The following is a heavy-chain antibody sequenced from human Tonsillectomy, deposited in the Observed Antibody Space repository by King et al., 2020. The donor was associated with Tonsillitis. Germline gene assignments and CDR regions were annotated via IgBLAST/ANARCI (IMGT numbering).Heavy chain of an antibody. D-gene: IGHD3-10*01. V-gene: IGHV3-30*02. CDR1: GFTFSSYG. CDR2: IRYDGSNK. Sequence: VQLVESGGGVVQPGGSLRLSCAASGFTFSSYGMHWVRQAPGKGLEWVAFIRYDGSNKYYADSVKGRFTISRDNSKNTLYLQMNSLRAEDTAVYYCAKDRSQVNYYGSGTDIDYGGQGTLVTVSS. J-gene: IGHJ4*02. CDR3: AKDRSQVNYYGSGTDIDY.